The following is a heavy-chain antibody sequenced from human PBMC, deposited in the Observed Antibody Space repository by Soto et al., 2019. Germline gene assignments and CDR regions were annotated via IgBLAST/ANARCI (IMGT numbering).Heavy chain of an antibody. J-gene: IGHJ5*02. D-gene: IGHD3-22*01. V-gene: IGHV4-4*07. CDR3: ARESSSARWVNWFDP. CDR2: SYTSGST. CDR1: GGSISSYY. Sequence: QVQLPESGPGLVKPSETLSLTCTVSGGSISSYYWSCIRQPAGKGLEWIGRSYTSGSTNYNPSLTIRVNVSVDTSKNQFSLKLSAVTAADTAVYYCARESSSARWVNWFDPWGQGTLVTVSS.